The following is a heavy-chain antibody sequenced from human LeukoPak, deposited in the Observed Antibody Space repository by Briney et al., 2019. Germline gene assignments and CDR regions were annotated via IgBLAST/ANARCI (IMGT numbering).Heavy chain of an antibody. V-gene: IGHV4-30-4*08. CDR2: IYYSGST. Sequence: PSETLSLTCTVSGGSISSGDYYWSWIRQPPGKGLEWIGYIYYSGSTYYNPSLKSRVTISVDTSKNQFSLKLSSVTAADTAVYYCACLLGYCSSTSCANRFDPWGQGTLVTVS. CDR1: GGSISSGDYY. CDR3: ACLLGYCSSTSCANRFDP. J-gene: IGHJ5*02. D-gene: IGHD2-2*01.